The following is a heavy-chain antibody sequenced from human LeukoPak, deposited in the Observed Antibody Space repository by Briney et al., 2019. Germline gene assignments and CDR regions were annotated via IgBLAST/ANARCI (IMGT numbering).Heavy chain of an antibody. D-gene: IGHD6-6*01. CDR1: GFTFSNYW. CDR2: IKEDGSEK. V-gene: IGHV3-7*01. J-gene: IGHJ4*02. Sequence: GGSLRLSCAASGFTFSNYWMSWVRQASGKGLEWVANIKEDGSEKYYVNSVKGRFTISRDNAKNSLYLQMNSLRAEDTAIYYCASGRQLGYWGQGTLVTVSS. CDR3: ASGRQLGY.